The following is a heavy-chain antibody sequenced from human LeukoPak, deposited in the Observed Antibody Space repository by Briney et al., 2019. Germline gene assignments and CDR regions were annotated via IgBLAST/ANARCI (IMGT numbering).Heavy chain of an antibody. CDR2: INAGNGNT. CDR3: ARVVRRDYYYGMDV. V-gene: IGHV1-3*01. CDR1: GYTFTSYA. Sequence: ASVKVSCKASGYTFTSYAMHWVRQAPGQRLGWMGWINAGNGNTKYSQKFQGRVTITRDTSASTAYMELSSLRSEDTAVYYCARVVRRDYYYGMDVWGQGTAVTVSS. D-gene: IGHD3-10*01. J-gene: IGHJ6*02.